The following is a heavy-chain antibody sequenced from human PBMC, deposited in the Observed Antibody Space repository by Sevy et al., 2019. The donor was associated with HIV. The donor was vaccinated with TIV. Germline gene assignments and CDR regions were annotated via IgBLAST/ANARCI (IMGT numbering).Heavy chain of an antibody. Sequence: SETLSLTCAVSGVSFSDYYWAWIRQPPGKGLEWIGGVSQSGSANYNPSLRSRVIRSLDTSNNHFSLKLTSVTAADTAVYYCARGPLFSPEYCSGGTCPTIDYWSQGTLVTVSS. D-gene: IGHD2-15*01. V-gene: IGHV4-34*01. CDR1: GVSFSDYY. J-gene: IGHJ4*02. CDR3: ARGPLFSPEYCSGGTCPTIDY. CDR2: VSQSGSA.